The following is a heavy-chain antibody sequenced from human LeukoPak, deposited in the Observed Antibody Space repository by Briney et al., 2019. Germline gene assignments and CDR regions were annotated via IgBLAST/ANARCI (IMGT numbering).Heavy chain of an antibody. CDR1: GGSSRSNSYY. D-gene: IGHD3-10*01. CDR2: IYYSGSS. J-gene: IGHJ4*02. V-gene: IGHV4-39*01. CDR3: AGYTRGTYYFDS. Sequence: SETQSLTCTVSGGSSRSNSYYWGWIRQPPGKGLEFVGSIYYSGSSYYHPSLKSRVTISIDTSKNQFSLKLYSVTAADTALYYCAGYTRGTYYFDSWGQGTLVTVSS.